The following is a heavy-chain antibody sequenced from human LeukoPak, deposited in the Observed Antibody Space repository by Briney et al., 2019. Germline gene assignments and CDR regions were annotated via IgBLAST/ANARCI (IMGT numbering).Heavy chain of an antibody. CDR3: ARSSCYFNS. J-gene: IGHJ4*03. D-gene: IGHD6-19*01. V-gene: IGHV4-59*01. CDR1: CGSISSYY. Sequence: SETLSLTCTVSCGSISSYYWGWMRQPPGKGREWIGHIYYSGSTNYNPSLKSRVTISVDTSKNQFSLTLRSVPAATAALHYWARSSCYFNSWGARTPFTVSP. CDR2: IYYSGST.